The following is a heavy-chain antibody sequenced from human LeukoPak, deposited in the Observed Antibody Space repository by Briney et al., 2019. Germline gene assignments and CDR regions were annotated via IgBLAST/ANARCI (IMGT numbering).Heavy chain of an antibody. CDR3: ARATRGRVATINWRGPLYYYYYMDV. V-gene: IGHV4-39*07. CDR1: GGSISSSSYY. J-gene: IGHJ6*03. D-gene: IGHD5-12*01. Sequence: PSETLSLTCTVSGGSISSSSYYWGWIRQPPGKGLEWIGSILYSGSTYYNPSLKSRVTISVDTSKNQFSLKLSSVTAADTAVYYCARATRGRVATINWRGPLYYYYYMDVWGKGTTVTVSS. CDR2: ILYSGST.